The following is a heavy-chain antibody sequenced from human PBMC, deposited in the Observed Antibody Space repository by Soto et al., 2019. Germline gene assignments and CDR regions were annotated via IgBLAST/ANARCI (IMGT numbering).Heavy chain of an antibody. J-gene: IGHJ3*01. V-gene: IGHV4-59*08. CDR1: GGSISSYY. Sequence: QVQLQESGPGLVKPSATLSLTCTVSGGSISSYYWSWIRQPPGKGLEWIGYIYYSGSTNYNPSLKSRVTIAVDTSKNQFSLKLSSVTAADTAVYYGARRWGTAFDFWGQGTMVTVSS. CDR3: ARRWGTAFDF. D-gene: IGHD1-1*01. CDR2: IYYSGST.